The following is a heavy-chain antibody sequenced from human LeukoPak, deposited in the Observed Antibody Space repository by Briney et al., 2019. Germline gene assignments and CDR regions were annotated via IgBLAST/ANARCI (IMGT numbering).Heavy chain of an antibody. CDR1: GGSFSGYY. Sequence: SETLSLTCAVYGGSFSGYYWSWIRQPPGKGLEWIGYFYYIESTNYNPSLKSRVTISVDTSKNQFSLKLRSVTAADTAVYYCARGAGYSTTSFDYWGQGTLVTVSS. CDR3: ARGAGYSTTSFDY. D-gene: IGHD6-13*01. J-gene: IGHJ4*02. V-gene: IGHV4-59*01. CDR2: FYYIEST.